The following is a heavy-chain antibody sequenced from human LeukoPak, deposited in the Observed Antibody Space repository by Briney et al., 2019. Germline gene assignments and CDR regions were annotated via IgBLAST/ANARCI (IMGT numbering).Heavy chain of an antibody. D-gene: IGHD6-19*01. CDR3: ARDRALAGTNVDAFDI. V-gene: IGHV1-2*02. J-gene: IGHJ3*02. Sequence: ASVTVSFKASGYTFTDYYIHWVRQAAGQGRAWMGWINPNSGGTNYAQNFQGRVTMTRDTYISTAYMELRRLRSDDTAVYYCARDRALAGTNVDAFDIWGQGTMVTVSS. CDR2: INPNSGGT. CDR1: GYTFTDYY.